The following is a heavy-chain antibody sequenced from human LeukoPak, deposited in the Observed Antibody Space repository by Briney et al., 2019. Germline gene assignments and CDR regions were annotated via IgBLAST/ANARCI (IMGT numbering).Heavy chain of an antibody. Sequence: PSETLSLTCTVSGGSISSYYWSWIRQPPGKGLEWIGYIYYSGSTNHNPSLKSRVTISVDKSKNQFSLKLSSVTAADTAVYYCARGITYYDILTGYSNPYFDYWGQGTLVTVSS. D-gene: IGHD3-9*01. CDR1: GGSISSYY. CDR2: IYYSGST. V-gene: IGHV4-59*12. J-gene: IGHJ4*02. CDR3: ARGITYYDILTGYSNPYFDY.